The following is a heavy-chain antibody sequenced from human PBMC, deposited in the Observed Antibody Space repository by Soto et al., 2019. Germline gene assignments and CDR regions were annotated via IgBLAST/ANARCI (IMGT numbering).Heavy chain of an antibody. CDR1: GGTLSSFINYP. Sequence: QMQLVQSGAEVKKPGSSVKVSCKASGGTLSSFINYPINWVRQAPGQGLEWMGGIVPNVGTVNYAQKFQGRVTITADKSTGTAYMKVSSLRSEDTALYYCARRDTSGFLRYFDNWGQGTLVTVSS. J-gene: IGHJ4*02. CDR3: ARRDTSGFLRYFDN. D-gene: IGHD3-3*01. CDR2: IVPNVGTV. V-gene: IGHV1-69*06.